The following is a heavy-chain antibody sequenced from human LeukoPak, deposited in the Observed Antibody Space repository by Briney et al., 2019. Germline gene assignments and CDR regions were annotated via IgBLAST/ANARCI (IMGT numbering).Heavy chain of an antibody. CDR2: INPNSGGT. J-gene: IGHJ4*02. Sequence: ASVKVSCKASGYTVTGFYMHWVRQAPGQGLEWMGRINPNSGGTKSAQTFQGRVTMTRDTSISTAYMELSRLRSDDTAVYYCARALGYSGYEGFDYWGQGTLVTVSS. D-gene: IGHD5-12*01. CDR3: ARALGYSGYEGFDY. V-gene: IGHV1-2*06. CDR1: GYTVTGFY.